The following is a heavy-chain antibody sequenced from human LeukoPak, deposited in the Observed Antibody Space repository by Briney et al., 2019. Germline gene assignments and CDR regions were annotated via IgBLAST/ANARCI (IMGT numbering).Heavy chain of an antibody. Sequence: GGSLRLSCAASGFTFSSYAMHWVRQAPGKGLAGVAVISYDGSNKYYADSVKGRFTISRDNSKNTLYLQMNSLRAEDTAVYYCARDLIAAALSLRYYYYYGMDVWGQGTTVTVSS. CDR3: ARDLIAAALSLRYYYYYGMDV. V-gene: IGHV3-30*04. CDR2: ISYDGSNK. CDR1: GFTFSSYA. J-gene: IGHJ6*02. D-gene: IGHD6-13*01.